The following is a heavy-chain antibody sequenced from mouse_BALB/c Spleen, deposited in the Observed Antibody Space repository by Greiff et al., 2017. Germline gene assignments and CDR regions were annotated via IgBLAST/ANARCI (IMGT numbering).Heavy chain of an antibody. V-gene: IGHV5-17*02. D-gene: IGHD2-3*01. J-gene: IGHJ4*01. CDR1: GFTFSSFG. CDR2: ISSGSSTI. Sequence: EVQGVESGGGLVQPGGSRKLSCAASGFTFSSFGMHWVRQAPEKGLEWVAYISSGSSTIYYADTVKGRFTISRDNPKNTLFLQMTSLRSEDTAMYYCARSTYDGYPYAMDYWGQGTSVTVSS. CDR3: ARSTYDGYPYAMDY.